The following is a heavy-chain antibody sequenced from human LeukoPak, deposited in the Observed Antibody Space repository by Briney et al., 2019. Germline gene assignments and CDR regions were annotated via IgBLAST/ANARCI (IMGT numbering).Heavy chain of an antibody. CDR3: ARSQWLAYFDY. J-gene: IGHJ4*02. V-gene: IGHV1-69*13. D-gene: IGHD6-19*01. CDR1: GYTFTSYG. CDR2: IIPIFGTA. Sequence: SVKVSCKASGYTFTSYGISWVRQAPGQGLEWMGGIIPIFGTANYAQKFQGRVTITADESTSTAYMELSSLRSEDTAVYYCARSQWLAYFDYWGQGTLVTVSS.